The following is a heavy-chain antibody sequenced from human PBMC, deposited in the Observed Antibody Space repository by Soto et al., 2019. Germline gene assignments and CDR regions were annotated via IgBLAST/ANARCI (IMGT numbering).Heavy chain of an antibody. CDR1: GFTFDDYA. Sequence: EVHLVESGGGLVQPGRSLRLSCGTSGFTFDDYAIHWVRQAPGKGLEWVSGISWNSETIYYADPVKGRFTVSRDNAKNSLYLQMSSLRAADTALYYCAKGTESSVHEYYFDYWARGALVTVSS. J-gene: IGHJ4*02. CDR3: AKGTESSVHEYYFDY. CDR2: ISWNSETI. D-gene: IGHD3-22*01. V-gene: IGHV3-9*01.